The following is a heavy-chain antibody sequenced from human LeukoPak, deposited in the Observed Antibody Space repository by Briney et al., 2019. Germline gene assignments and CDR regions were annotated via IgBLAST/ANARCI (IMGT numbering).Heavy chain of an antibody. CDR1: GGSISSYY. Sequence: SETLSLTCTVSGGSISSYYWSWIRQPPGKGLEWIGYIYYSGSTNYNPSLKSRVTISVGTSKNQFSLKLSSVTAADTAVYYCARDRRPGGWFDPWGQGTLVTVSS. V-gene: IGHV4-59*01. CDR2: IYYSGST. D-gene: IGHD1-26*01. J-gene: IGHJ5*02. CDR3: ARDRRPGGWFDP.